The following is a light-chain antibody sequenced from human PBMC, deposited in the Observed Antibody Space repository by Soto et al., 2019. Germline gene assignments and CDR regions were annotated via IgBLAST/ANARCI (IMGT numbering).Light chain of an antibody. CDR2: VVS. Sequence: QSVLTQPASVSGSPGQSITISCTGTTNDVVGYKYVSWYQQHPGIALILLIFVVSSRPSGVSNRFSGSKSGTTASVTISALQAEDEADSLCHSYPSSTSRHYVFGTGTKVTVL. J-gene: IGLJ1*01. V-gene: IGLV2-14*01. CDR1: TNDVVGYKY. CDR3: HSYPSSTSRHYV.